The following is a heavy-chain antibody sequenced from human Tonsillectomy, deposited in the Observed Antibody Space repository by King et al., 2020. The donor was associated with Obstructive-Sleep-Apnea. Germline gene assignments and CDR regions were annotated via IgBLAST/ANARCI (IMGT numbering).Heavy chain of an antibody. D-gene: IGHD3-10*01. CDR2: IRYDGSNK. CDR1: GFTFSSYG. Sequence: VQLVESGGGVVQPGRSLRLSCAASGFTFSSYGMHWVRQAPGKGLEWMAFIRYDGSNKYYGDSVKGRFTISRDNSKNTLYLQMNSLRAEDTAVYYCASAMVRGVIFFDYWGQGTLVTVSS. J-gene: IGHJ4*02. V-gene: IGHV3-30*02. CDR3: ASAMVRGVIFFDY.